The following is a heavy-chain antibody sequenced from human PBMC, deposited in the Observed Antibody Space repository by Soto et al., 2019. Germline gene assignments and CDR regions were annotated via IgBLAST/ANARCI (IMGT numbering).Heavy chain of an antibody. CDR2: INPNSGGT. V-gene: IGHV1-2*04. CDR1: GYTFTGYY. D-gene: IGHD6-13*01. Sequence: ASVKVSCKASGYTFTGYYMHWVRQAPGQGLEWMGWINPNSGGTNYAQKFQGWVTMTRDTSISTAYMELSRLRSDDTAVYYCARVKYSSSWLFDYWGQGTLVTVSS. J-gene: IGHJ4*02. CDR3: ARVKYSSSWLFDY.